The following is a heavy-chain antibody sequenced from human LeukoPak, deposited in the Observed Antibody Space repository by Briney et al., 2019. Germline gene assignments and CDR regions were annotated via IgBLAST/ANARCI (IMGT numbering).Heavy chain of an antibody. D-gene: IGHD3-10*01. CDR3: TTVLRYNFGSYFDH. V-gene: IGHV3-15*01. CDR1: GFTFSNAW. CDR2: IKSKTDGGTT. J-gene: IGHJ5*02. Sequence: GGSLRPSCAASGFTFSNAWMSWVRQAPGKGLEWVGRIKSKTDGGTTDYAAPVKGRFTISRDDSKNTLYLQMNSLKTEDTAVYYCTTVLRYNFGSYFDHWGQGTLVTVSS.